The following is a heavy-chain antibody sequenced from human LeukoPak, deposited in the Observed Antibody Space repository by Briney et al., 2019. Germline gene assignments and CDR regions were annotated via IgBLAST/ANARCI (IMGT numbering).Heavy chain of an antibody. Sequence: GGSLRLSCAASGFTFSSHRMSWVRQAPGKGLEWVSYITSTSNTIYYADSVKGRFTTSRDNAKNSLYLQMSSLRAEDTAVYYCARVRDAYNYFDSWGQGTLVTVSS. D-gene: IGHD1-20*01. CDR2: ITSTSNTI. J-gene: IGHJ4*02. V-gene: IGHV3-48*01. CDR1: GFTFSSHR. CDR3: ARVRDAYNYFDS.